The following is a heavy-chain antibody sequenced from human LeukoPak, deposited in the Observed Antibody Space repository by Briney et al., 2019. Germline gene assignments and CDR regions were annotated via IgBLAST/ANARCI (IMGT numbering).Heavy chain of an antibody. Sequence: GGSLRLSCAASGFSVRSNYISWVRQAPGKGLEWVSMIYSDGSIFHADSVKGRFTMSRDNSRNTLDLQMNSLRVEDTAVYYCARGGYSSSQTFDYWGQGTLVTVSS. CDR1: GFSVRSNY. J-gene: IGHJ4*02. D-gene: IGHD6-6*01. CDR3: ARGGYSSSQTFDY. V-gene: IGHV3-53*01. CDR2: IYSDGSI.